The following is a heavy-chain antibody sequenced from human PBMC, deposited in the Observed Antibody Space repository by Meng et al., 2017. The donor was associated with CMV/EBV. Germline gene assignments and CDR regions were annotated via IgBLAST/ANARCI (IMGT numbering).Heavy chain of an antibody. J-gene: IGHJ5*02. CDR3: AREDIVVVPAATYNWFDP. D-gene: IGHD2-2*01. CDR1: GYTFTGYY. CDR2: INPNSGGT. V-gene: IGHV1-2*02. Sequence: ASLKVSCKASGYTFTGYYMHWVRQAPGQGLEWMGWINPNSGGTNYAQKFQGRVTMTRDTSISTAYMELSRLRSDDTAAYYCAREDIVVVPAATYNWFDPWGQGTLVTVSS.